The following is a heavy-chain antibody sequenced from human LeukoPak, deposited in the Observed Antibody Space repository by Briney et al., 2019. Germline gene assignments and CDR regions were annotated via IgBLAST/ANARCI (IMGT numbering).Heavy chain of an antibody. D-gene: IGHD3-16*01. CDR3: AKDITFGGVPTSFDY. V-gene: IGHV3-9*01. CDR1: GFTFDDYA. Sequence: QPGGSLRLSCAASGFTFDDYAMHWVRQAPGKGLEWVSGISWNSGSIGYADSVKGRFTISRDNAKNSLYLQMNSLRAEDTALYYCAKDITFGGVPTSFDYWGQGTLVTVSS. CDR2: ISWNSGSI. J-gene: IGHJ4*02.